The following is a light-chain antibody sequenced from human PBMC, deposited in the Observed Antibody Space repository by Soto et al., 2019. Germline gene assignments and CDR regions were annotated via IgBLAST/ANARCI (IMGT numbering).Light chain of an antibody. V-gene: IGKV3-20*01. Sequence: EIVLTQSPGTLSLSPGERATLSCRASQSVSSNYLAWYQHKPGEAPRLLIYGASRGHAGSPARFSGGGSGTDYTHTSNRRQPEEYAVYFCQQYGRTPLFTLGQGTKLEIK. CDR3: QQYGRTPLFT. J-gene: IGKJ2*01. CDR1: QSVSSNY. CDR2: GAS.